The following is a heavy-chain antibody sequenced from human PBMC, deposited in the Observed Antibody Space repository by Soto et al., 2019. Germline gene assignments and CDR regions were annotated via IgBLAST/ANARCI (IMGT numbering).Heavy chain of an antibody. CDR2: INPKSGGT. V-gene: IGHV1-2*02. D-gene: IGHD3-22*01. CDR3: ARGGTFAYDTSDYSVY. J-gene: IGHJ4*02. CDR1: GYTFSAYY. Sequence: ASVKVSCKTSGYTFSAYYMHWVRQAPGQGLEWMGWINPKSGGTLYAQKFQGRVTMTRDTSISTAYMELSRLGSDDTAVYYCARGGTFAYDTSDYSVYWGQGTLVTVSS.